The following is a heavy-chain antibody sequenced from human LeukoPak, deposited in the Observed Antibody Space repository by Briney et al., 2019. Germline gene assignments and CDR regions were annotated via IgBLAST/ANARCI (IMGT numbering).Heavy chain of an antibody. CDR2: IGISDNT. CDR1: GFTFSNYA. J-gene: IGHJ5*02. V-gene: IGHV3-23*01. CDR3: AGYIYYDSSGYYIPA. Sequence: GGSLRLSCAASGFTFSNYAMTWVRQAPGRGLEWVSIIGISDNTYYADSVKGRFTISRDNSKNTLYLQMNSLRAEDTAVYYCAGYIYYDSSGYYIPAWGQGTLVTVSS. D-gene: IGHD3-22*01.